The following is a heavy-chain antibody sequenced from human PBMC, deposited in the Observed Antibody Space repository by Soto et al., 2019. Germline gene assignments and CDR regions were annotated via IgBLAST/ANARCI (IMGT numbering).Heavy chain of an antibody. V-gene: IGHV4-61*01. CDR1: RRSGSSCSYY. CDR3: AREKVAGDYGGMAV. Sequence: PSETLSCPCTGSRRSGSSCSYYWSWIRQPPGKGLEWIGYIYYSGSTNYNPSLKSRVTISVDTPKNQFSLKLRPVPAADTGVSYCAREKVAGDYGGMAVGGKG. CDR2: IYYSGST. J-gene: IGHJ6*04. D-gene: IGHD4-17*01.